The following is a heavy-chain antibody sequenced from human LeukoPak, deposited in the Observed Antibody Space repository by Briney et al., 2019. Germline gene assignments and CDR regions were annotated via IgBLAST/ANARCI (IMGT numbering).Heavy chain of an antibody. CDR2: INPDSGGT. Sequence: GASVKVSCKASGYTFTDYYMHWVRQAPGQGLEWIGRINPDSGGTNSAQKFQGRVTVTRDTSISTTYMELSSLRSDDTAVYYCARAKEKSIAARYFDYWGQGTLVTLSS. CDR3: ARAKEKSIAARYFDY. D-gene: IGHD6-6*01. CDR1: GYTFTDYY. V-gene: IGHV1-2*06. J-gene: IGHJ4*02.